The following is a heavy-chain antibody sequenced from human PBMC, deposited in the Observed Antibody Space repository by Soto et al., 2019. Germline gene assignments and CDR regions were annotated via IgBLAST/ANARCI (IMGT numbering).Heavy chain of an antibody. D-gene: IGHD2-15*01. CDR3: AKDAGSVCSGGSCYFQALDS. J-gene: IGHJ4*02. Sequence: PGGSLRLSCAAFGFTSSNYAMSWVRQAPGKGLEWVSGISVSGGSTYYADSVKGRFTISRDNSKNTLYVQMNSLRVDDTAVYYCAKDAGSVCSGGSCYFQALDSWGQGTLVTVSS. CDR1: GFTSSNYA. CDR2: ISVSGGST. V-gene: IGHV3-23*01.